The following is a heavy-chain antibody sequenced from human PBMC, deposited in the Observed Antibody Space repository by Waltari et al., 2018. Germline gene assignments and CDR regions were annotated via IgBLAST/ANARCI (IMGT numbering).Heavy chain of an antibody. D-gene: IGHD6-19*01. CDR3: ARGGYSSGWPTFDY. Sequence: QVQLQESGPGLVKPSETLSLTCTVSGDSISNYYWNWIRQPAERGLEWIGRIKTSGSTNYNPSLKSRVTMSIDTSKNQFSLKLTSVTAADTAVYYCARGGYSSGWPTFDYWGQGTLVTVFS. CDR1: GDSISNYY. CDR2: IKTSGST. V-gene: IGHV4-4*07. J-gene: IGHJ4*02.